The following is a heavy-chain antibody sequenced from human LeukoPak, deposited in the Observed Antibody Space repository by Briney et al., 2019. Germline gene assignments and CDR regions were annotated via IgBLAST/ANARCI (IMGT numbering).Heavy chain of an antibody. J-gene: IGHJ4*02. V-gene: IGHV5-51*01. CDR2: ISPADSDT. CDR3: ARQEYSYASDFDY. CDR1: GYSFTNYW. Sequence: GESLKISCKGSGYSFTNYWIGWVRQMPGKGQEWMGIISPADSDTRYSPSFQGQVTISADKSISTAYLQWSSLKASDTAMYYCARQEYSYASDFDYWGQGTLVTVSS. D-gene: IGHD3-16*01.